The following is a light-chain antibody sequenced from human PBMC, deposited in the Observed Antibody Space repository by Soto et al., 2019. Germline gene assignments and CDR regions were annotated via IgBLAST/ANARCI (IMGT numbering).Light chain of an antibody. CDR2: AAS. Sequence: EIVLTQSPGTLSLSPGEIATLSCRASQSINNRYLAWYQQKPGQALRLLIYAASSRAPGIPDRFSGSGSGTDFTLTITRLEPEDFTVNYCQQFGSSPEFTFGPGTKVDIK. J-gene: IGKJ3*01. CDR3: QQFGSSPEFT. CDR1: QSINNRY. V-gene: IGKV3-20*01.